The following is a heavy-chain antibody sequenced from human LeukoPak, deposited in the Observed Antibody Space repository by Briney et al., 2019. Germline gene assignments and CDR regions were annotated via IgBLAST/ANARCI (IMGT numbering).Heavy chain of an antibody. CDR1: GFTFSSYA. Sequence: GGSLRLSCVVSGFTFSSYAMSWVRQAPGKGLVWVSHINRDGSRTTYADSVKGRFTISRDNAKNTVYLQMNSLRAEDTALYFCVRSLTGTDDYWGQGTLVTVSS. J-gene: IGHJ4*02. CDR2: INRDGSRT. V-gene: IGHV3-74*01. D-gene: IGHD3-9*01. CDR3: VRSLTGTDDY.